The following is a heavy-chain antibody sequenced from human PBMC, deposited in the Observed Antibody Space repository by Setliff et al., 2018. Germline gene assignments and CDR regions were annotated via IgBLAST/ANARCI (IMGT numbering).Heavy chain of an antibody. J-gene: IGHJ4*02. CDR3: AGLPPLHTPMALTFDY. V-gene: IGHV4-59*08. Sequence: PSETLSLTCTVSGGSVRGYYWSWIRQPPGKGLEWIGYMYYSGDTNYNPSLKSRVTISVDTSKNQFSLELRSVTAADTAVYYCAGLPPLHTPMALTFDYWGQGILVTVSS. CDR2: MYYSGDT. CDR1: GGSVRGYY. D-gene: IGHD5-18*01.